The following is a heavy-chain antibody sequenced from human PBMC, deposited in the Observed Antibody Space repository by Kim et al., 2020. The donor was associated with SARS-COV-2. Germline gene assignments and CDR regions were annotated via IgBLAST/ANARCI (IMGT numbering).Heavy chain of an antibody. J-gene: IGHJ4*02. CDR2: GGTT. Sequence: GGTTDYAPPVKGRFTISRDDSKNTLYLQMNSLKTEDTAIYYCTTARGGHYWGQGTLVIVSS. CDR3: TTARGGHY. V-gene: IGHV3-15*01. D-gene: IGHD3-16*01.